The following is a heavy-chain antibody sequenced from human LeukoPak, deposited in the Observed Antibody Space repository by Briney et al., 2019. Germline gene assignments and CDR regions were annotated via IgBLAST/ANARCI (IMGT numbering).Heavy chain of an antibody. CDR3: ARELMVRGYYFDY. CDR1: GFTFGSYA. CDR2: VSYDGSNK. J-gene: IGHJ4*02. D-gene: IGHD3-10*01. V-gene: IGHV3-30*03. Sequence: GRSLRLSCETSGFTFGSYAMHWVRQAPGKGPEWVAVVSYDGSNKYYADSVKDRFTISRDNSKNTLYLQMNSLRAEDTAVYYCARELMVRGYYFDYWGQGTLVTVSS.